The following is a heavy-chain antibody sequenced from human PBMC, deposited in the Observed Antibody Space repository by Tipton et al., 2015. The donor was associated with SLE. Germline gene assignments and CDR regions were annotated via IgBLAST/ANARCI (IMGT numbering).Heavy chain of an antibody. J-gene: IGHJ4*02. D-gene: IGHD2-15*01. CDR2: IVDTGSP. Sequence: TLSLTCAVYGGSFSGYHWTWIRQPPGQGLEWIGEIVDTGSPNYNPSLKSRVTISVDTSKNQFSLKLRSVTAADTAVYYCAGAWQGYCSGGTCYVLDYWGQGTLVTVSS. CDR1: GGSFSGYH. V-gene: IGHV4-34*12. CDR3: AGAWQGYCSGGTCYVLDY.